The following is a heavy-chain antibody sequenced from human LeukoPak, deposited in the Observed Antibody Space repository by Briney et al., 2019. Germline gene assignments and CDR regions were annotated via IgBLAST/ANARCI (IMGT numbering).Heavy chain of an antibody. J-gene: IGHJ4*02. V-gene: IGHV4-59*08. D-gene: IGHD2-15*01. CDR3: ARLDCSADACYNY. CDR1: GDSISSDY. Sequence: PSETLSLTCNVSGDSISSDYWSWIRQPPGKGLEWIGYINYSGRSSYNPALKSRVTISVDTSSSQVSLKLRSVTAADTAVYYCARLDCSADACYNYWGLGSLFTVSS. CDR2: INYSGRS.